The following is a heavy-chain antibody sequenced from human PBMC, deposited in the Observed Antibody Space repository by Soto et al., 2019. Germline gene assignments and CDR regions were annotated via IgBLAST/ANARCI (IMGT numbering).Heavy chain of an antibody. CDR2: IYYSGST. Sequence: SETLSLTCTVSGGSISSYYWSWIRQPPGKGLEWIGYIYYSGSTNYNPSLKSRVTISVDTSKNQFSLKLSSVTAADTAVYYCAGGPCSGGSCYENYWGQGTLVTVSS. J-gene: IGHJ4*02. D-gene: IGHD2-15*01. CDR3: AGGPCSGGSCYENY. V-gene: IGHV4-59*08. CDR1: GGSISSYY.